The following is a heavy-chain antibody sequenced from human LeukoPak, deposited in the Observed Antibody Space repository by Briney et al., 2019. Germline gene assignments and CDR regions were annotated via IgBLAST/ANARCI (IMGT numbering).Heavy chain of an antibody. CDR3: AKDSSGSYYHSDY. CDR1: GFTFSSYA. Sequence: PGGSLRLSCAASGFTFSSYAMSWVRQAPGKGLEWVSSISDSGGDTFYADSVKGHFTISRDNSRSTLYLQMNGLRAEDTAVYYCAKDSSGSYYHSDYWGQGTLVTVSS. D-gene: IGHD1-26*01. V-gene: IGHV3-23*01. J-gene: IGHJ4*02. CDR2: ISDSGGDT.